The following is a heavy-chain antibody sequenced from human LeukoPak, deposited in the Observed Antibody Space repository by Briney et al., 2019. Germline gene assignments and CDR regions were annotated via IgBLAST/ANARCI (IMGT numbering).Heavy chain of an antibody. Sequence: GGSLRLSCAASGFTFSSYSMNWVRQAPGKGLEWVSYISSSSSTIYYADSVKGRFTISRDNSKNTLYLQMNSLRAEDTAVYYCAKVCGVWSGMDVWGQGTTVTVSS. D-gene: IGHD3-3*01. V-gene: IGHV3-48*01. CDR3: AKVCGVWSGMDV. CDR1: GFTFSSYS. CDR2: ISSSSSTI. J-gene: IGHJ6*02.